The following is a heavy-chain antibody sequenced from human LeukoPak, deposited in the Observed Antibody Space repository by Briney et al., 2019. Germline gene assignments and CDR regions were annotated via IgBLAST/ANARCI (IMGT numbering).Heavy chain of an antibody. D-gene: IGHD1-26*01. J-gene: IGHJ4*02. CDR1: GGSISSYY. CDR3: ASAHSGSYNEAGY. CDR2: IYYSGST. Sequence: SETLSLTCTVSGGSISSYYWSWIRQPPGKGLEWIGYIYYSGSTNYNPSLKSRVTISVDTSKNQFSLKLSSVTAADTAAYYCASAHSGSYNEAGYWGQGTLVTVSS. V-gene: IGHV4-59*01.